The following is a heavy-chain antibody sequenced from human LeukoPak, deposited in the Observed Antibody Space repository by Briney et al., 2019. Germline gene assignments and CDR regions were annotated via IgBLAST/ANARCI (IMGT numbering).Heavy chain of an antibody. CDR2: INPNNGDT. CDR1: GYTFTGHY. CDR3: TRGGRVSRFAFGYTSGWYEV. V-gene: IGHV1-2*02. D-gene: IGHD6-19*01. J-gene: IGHJ4*02. Sequence: GASVKVSCKASGYTFTGHYMHWVRQAPGQGLEWMGWINPNNGDTNYAQKFQGRVTMTRDTSISTAYMEVSRLRSDDTAVYYCTRGGRVSRFAFGYTSGWYEVWGQGTLVTVSS.